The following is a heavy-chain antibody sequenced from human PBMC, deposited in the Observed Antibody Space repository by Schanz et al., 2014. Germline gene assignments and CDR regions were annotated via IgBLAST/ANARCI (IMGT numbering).Heavy chain of an antibody. Sequence: EGQLAESGGGLVQPGGSLRLSCAASGFTFSTYAMSWVRQAPGKGLEWVSALSGSGGSTYYADSVKGRFTISRDNSKNTLYLLMNSLRAEDTAVYYCSKRVHYDMLTVTRNWGQGTLVTVSS. D-gene: IGHD3-9*01. CDR1: GFTFSTYA. V-gene: IGHV3-23*04. CDR2: LSGSGGST. CDR3: SKRVHYDMLTVTRN. J-gene: IGHJ4*02.